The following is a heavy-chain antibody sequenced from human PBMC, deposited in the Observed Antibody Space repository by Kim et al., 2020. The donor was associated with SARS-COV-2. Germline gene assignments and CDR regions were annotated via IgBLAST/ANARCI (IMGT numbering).Heavy chain of an antibody. Sequence: SETLSLTCTVSGGSISSSSYYWGWIRQPPGKGLEWIGSIYYSGSTYYNPSLKSRVTISVDTSKNQFSLKLSSVTAADTAVYYCARLFPPYNWSVDYWGQGTLVTVSS. J-gene: IGHJ4*02. CDR2: IYYSGST. CDR1: GGSISSSSYY. D-gene: IGHD1-20*01. V-gene: IGHV4-39*01. CDR3: ARLFPPYNWSVDY.